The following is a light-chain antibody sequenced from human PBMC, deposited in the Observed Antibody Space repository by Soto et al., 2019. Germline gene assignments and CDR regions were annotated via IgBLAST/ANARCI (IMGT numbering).Light chain of an antibody. V-gene: IGLV2-11*01. CDR1: NRDIGAYNL. Sequence: QSVLTQPASVSGSLGQSITISCTGSNRDIGAYNLVSWYQQYPDTAPKLIIYDVSKRPSGVPDRFSGSKSGNTASLTISGLQAEDEADYYCCSYAGSYTLGVFGGGTKLTVL. CDR2: DVS. J-gene: IGLJ3*02. CDR3: CSYAGSYTLGV.